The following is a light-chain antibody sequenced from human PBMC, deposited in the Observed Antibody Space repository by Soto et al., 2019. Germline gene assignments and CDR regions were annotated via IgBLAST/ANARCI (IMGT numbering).Light chain of an antibody. Sequence: EIQMTQSPSTLSSSVGDRVTITCRASQSIDTWLAWHQQKPGQVPKLLISKASSLESGVPSRFSGSGSGTEFTLTISSLQPDDSATYYCQQYNSYRAFGQRTKV. CDR1: QSIDTW. J-gene: IGKJ1*01. CDR2: KAS. V-gene: IGKV1-5*03. CDR3: QQYNSYRA.